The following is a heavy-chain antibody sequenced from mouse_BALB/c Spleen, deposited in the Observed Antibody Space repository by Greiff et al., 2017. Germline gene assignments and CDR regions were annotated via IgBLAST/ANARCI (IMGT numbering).Heavy chain of an antibody. J-gene: IGHJ4*01. CDR3: AKKGSDGDYYAMDY. CDR2: IWRGGST. V-gene: IGHV2-5-1*01. Sequence: VQLQQSGPSLVQPSQSLSITCTVSGFSLTSYGVHWVRQSPGKGLEWLGVIWRGGSTDYNAAFMSRLSITKDNSKSQVFFKMNSLQADDTAIYYCAKKGSDGDYYAMDYWGQGTSVTVSS. CDR1: GFSLTSYG.